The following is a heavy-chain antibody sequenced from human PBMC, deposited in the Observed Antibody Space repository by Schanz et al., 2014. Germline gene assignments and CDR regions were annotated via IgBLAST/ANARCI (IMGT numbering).Heavy chain of an antibody. V-gene: IGHV4-59*08. CDR1: GGSITNYY. CDR2: VSNTGTA. CDR3: ARHTYFNCYFDY. Sequence: QEQLQESGPGLVKPSETLSLTCTVSGGSITNYYWSWIRQPPGKGLEWVGYVSNTGTANYNPSLKSRVSISVDSSNNNFSLKLSSVTAADTAVYYCARHTYFNCYFDYWGPGTLATVSS. D-gene: IGHD1-1*01. J-gene: IGHJ4*02.